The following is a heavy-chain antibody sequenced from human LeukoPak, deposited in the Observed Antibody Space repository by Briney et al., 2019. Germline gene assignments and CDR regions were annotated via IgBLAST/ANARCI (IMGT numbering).Heavy chain of an antibody. V-gene: IGHV1-3*01. CDR1: GYTFTSYA. Sequence: ASVKVSCKASGYTFTSYAMHWVRQAPGQRLGWMGWINAGNGNTKYSQKFQGRVTITRDTSASTAYMELSSLRSEDTAVYYCARGPSITIFGVVIGTFDYWGQGTLVTVSS. CDR3: ARGPSITIFGVVIGTFDY. D-gene: IGHD3-3*01. CDR2: INAGNGNT. J-gene: IGHJ4*02.